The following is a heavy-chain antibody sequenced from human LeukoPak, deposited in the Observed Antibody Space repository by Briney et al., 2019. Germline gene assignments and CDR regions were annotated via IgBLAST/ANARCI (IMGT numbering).Heavy chain of an antibody. D-gene: IGHD5-24*01. J-gene: IGHJ4*02. CDR3: ARARWDYFDY. Sequence: PSQTLSLTCTVSSVSISSGGYYWRWIRQHPGKGLGWIGYIYYSGSTNYNPSLKSRVTISVDTSKNQFSLKLSSVTAADTAVYYCARARWDYFDYWGQGTLVTVSS. CDR1: SVSISSGGYY. CDR2: IYYSGST. V-gene: IGHV4-31*03.